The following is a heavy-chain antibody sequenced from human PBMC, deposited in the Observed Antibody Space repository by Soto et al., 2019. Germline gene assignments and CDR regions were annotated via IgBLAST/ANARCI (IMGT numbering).Heavy chain of an antibody. D-gene: IGHD1-7*01. CDR3: VRRVSGNYDY. Sequence: EVQLAESGGNMVQPGGYLRLSCVASGFTFNNYDMHWVRQAPGKGLEYVSSISSNGGTTYYGNSVKGRFTISRDNSKNTLYLQMGSLRPEDMAVYYCVRRVSGNYDYWGQGTLVTVSS. CDR1: GFTFNNYD. CDR2: ISSNGGTT. J-gene: IGHJ4*02. V-gene: IGHV3-64*01.